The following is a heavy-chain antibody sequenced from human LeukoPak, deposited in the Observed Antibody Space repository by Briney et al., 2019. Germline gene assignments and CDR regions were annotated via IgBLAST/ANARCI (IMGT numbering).Heavy chain of an antibody. Sequence: SETLSLTCTVSGGSISSSSYYWGWSRQPPGKGLGWIGSIYYSASTYYNPSLKGRVTISVDTSKNQFSLKLSSVTAADTAVYYCARHYYGSGSQDLDYWGQGTLVTVCS. CDR1: GGSISSSSYY. CDR2: IYYSAST. V-gene: IGHV4-39*01. CDR3: ARHYYGSGSQDLDY. D-gene: IGHD3-10*01. J-gene: IGHJ4*02.